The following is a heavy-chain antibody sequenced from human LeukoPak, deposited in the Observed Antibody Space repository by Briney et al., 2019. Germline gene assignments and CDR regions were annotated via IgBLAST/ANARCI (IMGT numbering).Heavy chain of an antibody. CDR1: GYTFTSYY. J-gene: IGHJ6*03. CDR3: ARVGGFPNYYYYMDV. V-gene: IGHV1-46*01. CDR2: INPTGGST. D-gene: IGHD3-10*01. Sequence: ASVKVSCKASGYTFTSYYMHWVRQAPGQGLEWMGLINPTGGSTGYAQKFQGRVTMTRNTSISTAYMELSSLRSEDTAVYYCARVGGFPNYYYYMDVWGKGTTVTISS.